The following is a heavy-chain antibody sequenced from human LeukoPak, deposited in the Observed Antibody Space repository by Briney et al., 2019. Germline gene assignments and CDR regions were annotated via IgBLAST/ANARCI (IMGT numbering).Heavy chain of an antibody. J-gene: IGHJ5*02. CDR2: IYYSGST. CDR3: ARDTSFIAAAGIANWFDP. CDR1: GGSVSSGGYY. D-gene: IGHD6-13*01. V-gene: IGHV4-61*08. Sequence: SETLSLTCTVSGGSVSSGGYYWSWIRQPPGKGLEWIGYIYYSGSTNYNPSLKSRVTMSVDTSKNQFSLKLSSVTAADTAVYYCARDTSFIAAAGIANWFDPWGQGTLVTVSS.